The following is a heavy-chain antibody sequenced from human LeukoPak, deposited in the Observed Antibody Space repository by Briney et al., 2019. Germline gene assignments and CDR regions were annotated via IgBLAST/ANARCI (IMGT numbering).Heavy chain of an antibody. CDR2: INPNSGGT. D-gene: IGHD6-6*01. V-gene: IGHV1-2*02. CDR3: AYSSSEPAYFDY. Sequence: ASVKVSCKASGSTFPGYYMHWVRQAPGQGLEWMGWINPNSGGTNYAQKFQGRVTMTRDTSISTAYMELSRLRSDDTAVYYRAYSSSEPAYFDYWGQGTLVTVSS. CDR1: GSTFPGYY. J-gene: IGHJ4*02.